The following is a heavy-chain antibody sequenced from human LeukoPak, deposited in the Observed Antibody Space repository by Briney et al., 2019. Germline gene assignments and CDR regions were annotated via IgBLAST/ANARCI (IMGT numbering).Heavy chain of an antibody. Sequence: ASVKVSCKASGYTFTSYDINWVRQATGQGLEWMGWMNPNSGNTGYVQKFQGRVTITRNTSISTAYMELSSLRSEDTAVYYCARGVTTVAVRGYYYYYYYMDVWGKGTTVTVSS. CDR3: ARGVTTVAVRGYYYYYYYMDV. CDR2: MNPNSGNT. J-gene: IGHJ6*03. V-gene: IGHV1-8*01. CDR1: GYTFTSYD. D-gene: IGHD4-17*01.